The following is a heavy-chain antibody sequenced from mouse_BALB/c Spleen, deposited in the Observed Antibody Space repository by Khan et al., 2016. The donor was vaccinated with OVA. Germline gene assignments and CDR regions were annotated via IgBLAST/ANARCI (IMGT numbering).Heavy chain of an antibody. CDR3: ARDCSRYKYAMDY. V-gene: IGHV3-2*02. CDR1: GYSITSDYA. J-gene: IGHJ4*01. D-gene: IGHD1-1*01. Sequence: EVQLQESGPGLVKPSQSLSLTCTVTGYSITSDYAWNWIRQFPGNKLEWMGYISYSGSTNYNPALKSRISITRDTSKNQFFLQLNSVTTEDTATYDCARDCSRYKYAMDYWGQGTSVTVSS. CDR2: ISYSGST.